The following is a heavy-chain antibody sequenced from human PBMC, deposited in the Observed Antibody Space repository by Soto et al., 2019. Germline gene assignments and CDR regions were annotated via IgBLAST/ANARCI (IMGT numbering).Heavy chain of an antibody. J-gene: IGHJ3*02. CDR2: ILVDGRT. V-gene: IGHV3-23*01. CDR1: GFICSSYD. Sequence: GGSLRLSCAASGFICSSYDMSWVRQAPGKGPEWVSTILVDGRTFYVDSVKGRFTISRDSSQNTVYLQMNSLTAGDTALYYCAKATATGGGAFDICGQGTMVTVSS. D-gene: IGHD2-8*02. CDR3: AKATATGGGAFDI.